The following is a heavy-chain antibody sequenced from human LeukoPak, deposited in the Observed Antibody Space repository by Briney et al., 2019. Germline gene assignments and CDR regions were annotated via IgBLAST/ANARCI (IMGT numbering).Heavy chain of an antibody. D-gene: IGHD3-3*01. CDR1: GYTFTSYD. J-gene: IGHJ4*02. CDR3: ARHYGDWSGRRVDY. V-gene: IGHV1-8*01. Sequence: ASVKVSCKASGYTFTSYDINWGRQAIGQGLEWMGWMNPNSGNTGYAQKFQGRVTMTRNTSISTAYMVLSSRRSEDTAVYYCARHYGDWSGRRVDYWGQGTLVTVSS. CDR2: MNPNSGNT.